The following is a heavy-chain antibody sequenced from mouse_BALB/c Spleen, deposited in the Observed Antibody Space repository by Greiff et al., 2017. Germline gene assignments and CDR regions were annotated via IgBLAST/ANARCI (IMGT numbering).Heavy chain of an antibody. J-gene: IGHJ4*01. CDR3: ARDRDDFYAMDY. D-gene: IGHD2-3*01. CDR2: ISSGGSYT. Sequence: EVQLMESGGGLVKPGGSLKLSCAASGFTFSSYAMSWVRQSPEKRLEWVAEISSGGSYTYYPDTVTGRFTISRDNAKNTLYLEMSSLRSEDTAMYYCARDRDDFYAMDYWGQGTSVTVSS. CDR1: GFTFSSYA. V-gene: IGHV5-9-4*01.